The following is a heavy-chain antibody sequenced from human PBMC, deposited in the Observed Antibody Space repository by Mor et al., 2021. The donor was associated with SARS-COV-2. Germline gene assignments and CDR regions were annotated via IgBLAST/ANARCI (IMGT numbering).Heavy chain of an antibody. J-gene: IGHJ4*02. CDR3: ARDLDRAKYFDY. V-gene: IGHV3-33*01. Sequence: DWVAVIGHDGIWKVYHVSVQGRYTVSRDNSKNILYLQINSLRVEDTGVYYCARDLDRAKYFDYWGQGAVV. CDR2: IGHDGIWK.